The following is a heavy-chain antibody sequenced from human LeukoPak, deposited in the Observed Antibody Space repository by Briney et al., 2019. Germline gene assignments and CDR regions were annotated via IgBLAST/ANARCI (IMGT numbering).Heavy chain of an antibody. D-gene: IGHD2-2*01. V-gene: IGHV3-7*01. Sequence: GGSLRPSCAASGFTFSTSWMSWVRQAPGKRLEWVANIKQDGSEKSYVDSVKGRFTISRDNAKNSLYLQMNSLRADDTAVYYCARERSGSSCQDYWGRGTLVTVSS. J-gene: IGHJ4*02. CDR1: GFTFSTSW. CDR3: ARERSGSSCQDY. CDR2: IKQDGSEK.